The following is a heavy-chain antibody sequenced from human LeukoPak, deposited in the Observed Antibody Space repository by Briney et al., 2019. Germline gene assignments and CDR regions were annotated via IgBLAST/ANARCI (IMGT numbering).Heavy chain of an antibody. Sequence: SQTLSLTCTVSGGSISSGGYYWGWIRQPPGKGLEWIGSIYYSGSTYYNPSLKSRVTISVDTSKNQFSLKLSSVTAADTAVYYCAVGDSSGWSGDYFDYWGQGTLVTVSS. V-gene: IGHV4-39*07. D-gene: IGHD6-19*01. J-gene: IGHJ4*02. CDR1: GGSISSGGYY. CDR3: AVGDSSGWSGDYFDY. CDR2: IYYSGST.